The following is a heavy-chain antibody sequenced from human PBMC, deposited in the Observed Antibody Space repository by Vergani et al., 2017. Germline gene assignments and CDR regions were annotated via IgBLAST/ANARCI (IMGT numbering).Heavy chain of an antibody. CDR3: ARGLRIQLGRMVLGY. CDR2: IYYSGST. CDR1: GGSISSSSYY. D-gene: IGHD5-18*01. V-gene: IGHV4-39*07. J-gene: IGHJ4*02. Sequence: QLQLQESGPGLVKPSETLSLTCTVSGGSISSSSYYWGWIRQPPGKGLEWIGSIYYSGSTYYNPSLKSRVTISVDTSKNQFSLKLSSVTAADTAVYHCARGLRIQLGRMVLGYWGQGTLVTVSS.